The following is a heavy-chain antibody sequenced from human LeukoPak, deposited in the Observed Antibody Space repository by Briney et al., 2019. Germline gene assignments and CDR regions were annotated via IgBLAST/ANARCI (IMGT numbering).Heavy chain of an antibody. D-gene: IGHD5-12*01. CDR3: ARDPGAPDKWPYDY. Sequence: ASVKVSCKASGYTFTGYYMHWVRQAPGQGLEWMGWINPNSGGTNYAQKFQGWVTMTRDTSISTAYMELSSLRSEDTAVYYCARDPGAPDKWPYDYWGQGTLVTVSS. CDR1: GYTFTGYY. V-gene: IGHV1-2*04. J-gene: IGHJ4*02. CDR2: INPNSGGT.